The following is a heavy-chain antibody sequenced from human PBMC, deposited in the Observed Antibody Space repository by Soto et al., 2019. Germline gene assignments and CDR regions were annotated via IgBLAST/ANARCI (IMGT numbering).Heavy chain of an antibody. J-gene: IGHJ5*02. CDR3: ARDRIAAAGTRWFDP. D-gene: IGHD6-13*01. Sequence: ASVKVSCKASGYTFTSYGISWVRQAPGQGLEWMGWISAYNGNTNYAQKLQGRVTMTTDTSTSTAYMELSSLRSEDTAVYYCARDRIAAAGTRWFDPWGQGTLVTVSS. CDR1: GYTFTSYG. V-gene: IGHV1-18*01. CDR2: ISAYNGNT.